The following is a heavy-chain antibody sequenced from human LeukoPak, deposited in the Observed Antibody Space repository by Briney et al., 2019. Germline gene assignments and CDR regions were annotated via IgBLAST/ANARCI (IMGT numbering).Heavy chain of an antibody. V-gene: IGHV1-8*01. CDR3: ARGPSYCSSTSCHELKYYYYMDV. J-gene: IGHJ6*03. CDR1: GYTFTSYD. Sequence: GASVKVSCKASGYTFTSYDINWVRQATGQGLEWMGWMNPNSGNTGYAQKFQGRVTMTRNTSISTAYMELSSLRSEDTAVYYCARGPSYCSSTSCHELKYYYYMDVWGKGTTVTVSS. CDR2: MNPNSGNT. D-gene: IGHD2-2*01.